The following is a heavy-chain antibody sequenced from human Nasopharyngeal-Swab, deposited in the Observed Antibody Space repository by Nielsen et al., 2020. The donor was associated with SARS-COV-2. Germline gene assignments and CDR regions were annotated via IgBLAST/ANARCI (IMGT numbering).Heavy chain of an antibody. D-gene: IGHD3-22*01. CDR3: ARFYYDNSGPRGFDY. J-gene: IGHJ4*02. Sequence: GGSLRLSCAASGFTFSSYSMNWVRQAPGKGLEWVSYISSSSSTIYYADSVKGRFTISRDNAKNSLYLQMSSLRDEDTAVYYCARFYYDNSGPRGFDYWGQGTLVTVSS. V-gene: IGHV3-48*02. CDR1: GFTFSSYS. CDR2: ISSSSSTI.